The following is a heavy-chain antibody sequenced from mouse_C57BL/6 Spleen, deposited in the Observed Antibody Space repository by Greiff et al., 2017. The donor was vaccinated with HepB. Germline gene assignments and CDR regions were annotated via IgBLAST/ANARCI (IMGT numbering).Heavy chain of an antibody. Sequence: QVQLQQPGAELVKPWASVKLSCKASGYTFTSYWMHWVKQRPGQGLEWIGMIHPNSGSTNYNEKFKSKATLTVDKSSSTAYMQLSSLTSQDSAVYYCARSPNWAHYFDYWGQGTTLTVSS. CDR2: IHPNSGST. CDR3: ARSPNWAHYFDY. CDR1: GYTFTSYW. V-gene: IGHV1-64*01. D-gene: IGHD4-1*02. J-gene: IGHJ2*01.